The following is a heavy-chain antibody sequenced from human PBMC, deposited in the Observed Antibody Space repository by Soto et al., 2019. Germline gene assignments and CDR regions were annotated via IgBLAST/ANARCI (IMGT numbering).Heavy chain of an antibody. CDR3: ARPASRKGFGWFDP. D-gene: IGHD3-3*01. CDR2: IYPGDSDT. Sequence: GESLKISCKGSVYSFTSYWIGWVRQMPGKGLEWMGIIYPGDSDTRYSPSFQGQVTVSADKSISTAYLQWSSLKASDTAMYYCARPASRKGFGWFDPWGQGTLVTVSS. CDR1: VYSFTSYW. J-gene: IGHJ5*02. V-gene: IGHV5-51*01.